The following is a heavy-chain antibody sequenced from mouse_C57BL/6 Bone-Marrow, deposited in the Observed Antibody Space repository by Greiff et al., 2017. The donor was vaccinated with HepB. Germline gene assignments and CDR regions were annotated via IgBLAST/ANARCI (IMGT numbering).Heavy chain of an antibody. CDR3: ARLSYYGSSGFDC. CDR1: GYAFTNYL. Sequence: QVQLKQSGAELVRPGTSVKVSCKASGYAFTNYLIEWVKQRPGQGLEWIGVINPGSGGTNYNEKFKGKATLTADKSSSTAYMQLSSLTSEDSAVYLCARLSYYGSSGFDCWGQGTPLTDSS. CDR2: INPGSGGT. D-gene: IGHD1-1*01. J-gene: IGHJ2*01. V-gene: IGHV1-54*01.